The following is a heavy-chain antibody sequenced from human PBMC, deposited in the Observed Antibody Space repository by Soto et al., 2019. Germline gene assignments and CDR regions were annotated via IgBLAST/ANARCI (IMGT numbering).Heavy chain of an antibody. D-gene: IGHD3-22*01. V-gene: IGHV5-51*04. CDR3: ARGEYYYDSSGYYFNY. Sequence: GESLKISCKGSGYTFTDYWIGWVRQLPGKGLEWMGIIYPGDSDTRYSPSFQGQVTISADKPISTAYLQWSSLKASDTAMYYCARGEYYYDSSGYYFNYWGRGTLVTVSS. CDR2: IYPGDSDT. CDR1: GYTFTDYW. J-gene: IGHJ4*02.